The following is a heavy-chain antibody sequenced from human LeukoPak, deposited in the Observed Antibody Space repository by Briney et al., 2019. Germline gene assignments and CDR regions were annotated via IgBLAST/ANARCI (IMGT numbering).Heavy chain of an antibody. CDR3: GRDALVGYFSYYYMDV. Sequence: SETLSLTCTVSGGSISSHYWTWIRQSPVKGLEWIGDISNSGSTSYNPSLKSRVTISIDTSKNQFSLKLSSVTAAGTAVYYCGRDALVGYFSYYYMDVWGKGTTVTVSS. D-gene: IGHD2-15*01. V-gene: IGHV4-59*11. CDR1: GGSISSHY. J-gene: IGHJ6*03. CDR2: ISNSGST.